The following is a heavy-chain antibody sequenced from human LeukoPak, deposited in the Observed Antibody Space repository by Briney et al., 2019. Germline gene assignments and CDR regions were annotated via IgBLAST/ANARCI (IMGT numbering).Heavy chain of an antibody. D-gene: IGHD6-13*01. V-gene: IGHV3-33*06. J-gene: IGHJ6*03. Sequence: PGGSLRLSCAASGFMFSRSDIHWVRQAPGKGLEWVAVIWHDRSDTYGSNKYYADSVKGRFTISRDNSKNTLYLQMNSLRAEDTAVYYCAKELAAAGNRINFYYYYYYMDVWGKGTTVTVSS. CDR1: GFMFSRSD. CDR3: AKELAAAGNRINFYYYYYYMDV. CDR2: IWHDRSDTYGSNK.